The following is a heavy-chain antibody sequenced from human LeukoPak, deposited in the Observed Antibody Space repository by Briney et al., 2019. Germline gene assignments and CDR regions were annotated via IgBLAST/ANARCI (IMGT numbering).Heavy chain of an antibody. V-gene: IGHV1-2*04. Sequence: GASVKVSCEASGYTFTGYYMHWVRQAPGQGLEWMGWINPNSGGTNYAQKFQGWVTMTRDTSISTAYMELSRLRSDDTAAYYCAREYSSSSPSFDPWGQGTLVTVSS. J-gene: IGHJ5*02. D-gene: IGHD6-13*01. CDR2: INPNSGGT. CDR3: AREYSSSSPSFDP. CDR1: GYTFTGYY.